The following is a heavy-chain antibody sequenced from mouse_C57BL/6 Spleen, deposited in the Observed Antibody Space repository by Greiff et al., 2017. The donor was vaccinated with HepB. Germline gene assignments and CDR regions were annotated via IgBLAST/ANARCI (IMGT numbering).Heavy chain of an antibody. CDR1: GYSFTDYN. V-gene: IGHV1-39*01. CDR3: ARESYYYGSRRAMDY. Sequence: EVQLQQSGPELVKPGASVKISCKASGYSFTDYNMNWVKQSTGKSLEWIGVINPNYGTTSYNQKFKGTATLTVDQSSSTAYMQLNSLTSEDSAVYYCARESYYYGSRRAMDYWGQGTSVTVSS. CDR2: INPNYGTT. D-gene: IGHD1-1*01. J-gene: IGHJ4*01.